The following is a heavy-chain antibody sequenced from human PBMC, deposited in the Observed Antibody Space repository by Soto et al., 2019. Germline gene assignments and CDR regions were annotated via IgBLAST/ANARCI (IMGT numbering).Heavy chain of an antibody. J-gene: IGHJ5*02. CDR1: GGSFSGYY. Sequence: SETLSLTCAVYGGSFSGYYWSWIRQPPGKGLEWIGEINHSGSTNYNPSLKSRVTISVDTSKNQFSLKLSSVTAADTAVYYCARRPKSSSWKYNWFDPWGQGTLVTVSS. D-gene: IGHD6-13*01. CDR2: INHSGST. V-gene: IGHV4-34*01. CDR3: ARRPKSSSWKYNWFDP.